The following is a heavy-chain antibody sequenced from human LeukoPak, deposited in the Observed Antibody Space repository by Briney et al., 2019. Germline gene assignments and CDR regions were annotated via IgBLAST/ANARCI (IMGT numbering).Heavy chain of an antibody. D-gene: IGHD1-26*01. CDR3: TWVGPRYYFDY. CDR2: IKSKTNGGTT. V-gene: IGHV3-15*01. Sequence: KPGGSLRLSCAASGFTFNHAWMSWVRQVPGKRLEWVGRIKSKTNGGTTDYAAPVKGRFTISRDDSKNTLYLQINSLKTEDTAVYYCTWVGPRYYFDYWGQGTLVTVSS. J-gene: IGHJ4*02. CDR1: GFTFNHAW.